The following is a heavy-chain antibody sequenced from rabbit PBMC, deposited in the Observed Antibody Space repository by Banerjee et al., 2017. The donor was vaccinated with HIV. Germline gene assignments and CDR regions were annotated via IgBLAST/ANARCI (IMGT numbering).Heavy chain of an antibody. J-gene: IGHJ4*01. CDR1: GLDFSSSYW. CDR3: ARHAISSWDL. Sequence: LEESGGDLVQPEGSLTLTCKASGLDFSSSYWICWVRQAPGKGLEWIACINTSSGGTYYASWAKGRFTISKTSSTTVTLQMTGLTAADTATYFCARHAISSWDLWGQGTLVTV. V-gene: IGHV1S45*01. CDR2: INTSSGGT. D-gene: IGHD4-2*01.